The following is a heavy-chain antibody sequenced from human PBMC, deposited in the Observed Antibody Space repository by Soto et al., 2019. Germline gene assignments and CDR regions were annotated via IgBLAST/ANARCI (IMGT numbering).Heavy chain of an antibody. J-gene: IGHJ6*02. V-gene: IGHV3-23*01. D-gene: IGHD6-6*01. CDR1: GFTFSSYA. CDR2: ISGSGGST. CDR3: AKGRYSSSSGRNYYGMDV. Sequence: GGFLRLSCAASGFTFSSYAMSWVRQAPGKGLEWVSAISGSGGSTYYADSVKGRFTISRDNSKNTLYLQMNSLRAEDTAVYYCAKGRYSSSSGRNYYGMDVWGQGTTVTVSS.